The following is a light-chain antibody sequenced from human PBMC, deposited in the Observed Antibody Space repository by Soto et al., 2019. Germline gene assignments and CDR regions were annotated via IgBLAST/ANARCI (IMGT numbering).Light chain of an antibody. CDR2: DAS. J-gene: IGKJ1*01. Sequence: DIQMTQSPSTLSASVGDRVTITCRASQRIGSWLAWYQQKPGKAPKVLIYDASSLESGVPSRFSGSGSGTEFTLTISSMQPDDFATYYCQQYNSYWTFGQGTKVEIK. CDR1: QRIGSW. V-gene: IGKV1-5*01. CDR3: QQYNSYWT.